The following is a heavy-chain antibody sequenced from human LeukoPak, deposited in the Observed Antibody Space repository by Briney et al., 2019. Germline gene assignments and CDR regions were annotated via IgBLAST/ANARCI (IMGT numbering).Heavy chain of an antibody. D-gene: IGHD2-21*02. CDR2: INPNSGGT. Sequence: ASVKVSCKASGYTFTGYYMHWVRQAPGQGLEWMGWINPNSGGTNYVQKFQGRVTMTRDTSISTAYMELSRLRSDDTAVYYCARMTATQAALYWGQGTLVTVSS. CDR1: GYTFTGYY. CDR3: ARMTATQAALY. J-gene: IGHJ4*02. V-gene: IGHV1-2*02.